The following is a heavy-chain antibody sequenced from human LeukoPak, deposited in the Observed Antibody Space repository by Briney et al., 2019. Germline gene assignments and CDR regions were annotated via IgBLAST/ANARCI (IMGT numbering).Heavy chain of an antibody. D-gene: IGHD6-19*01. J-gene: IGHJ4*02. V-gene: IGHV3-15*01. Sequence: PGGSLRLSCAASGFTFSNAWMSWVRQAPGKGLEWVGRIKSKTDGGATHYAAPVKGRFTISRDDSKNTLYLQMNSLKTEDTAVYYCAKVPGSGWYSFDYWGQGTLVTVSS. CDR3: AKVPGSGWYSFDY. CDR2: IKSKTDGGAT. CDR1: GFTFSNAW.